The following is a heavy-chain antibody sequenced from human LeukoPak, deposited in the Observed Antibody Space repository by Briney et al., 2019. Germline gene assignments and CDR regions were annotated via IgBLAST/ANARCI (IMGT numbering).Heavy chain of an antibody. CDR1: GYTFTSYD. J-gene: IGHJ4*02. CDR3: ARGQPHDYDILTGAPNLDPY. CDR2: MNPNSGNT. D-gene: IGHD3-9*01. V-gene: IGHV1-8*01. Sequence: GASVKVSCKASGYTFTSYDINWVRQATGQGLEWMGWMNPNSGNTGYAQKFQGRVTMTRNTSISTAYMELSSLRSEDTAVYYCARGQPHDYDILTGAPNLDPYWGQGTLVTVSS.